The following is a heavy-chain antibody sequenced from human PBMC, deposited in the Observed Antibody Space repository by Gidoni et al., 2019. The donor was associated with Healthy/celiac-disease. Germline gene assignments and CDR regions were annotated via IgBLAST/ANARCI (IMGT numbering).Heavy chain of an antibody. V-gene: IGHV3-21*01. CDR3: ASQINLGRTH. D-gene: IGHD2-2*01. Sequence: EVHLVESGGGLVKPGGSLRLSCSASGFTFSSYRMNWVRQAPGTGLGLVSSISSSSSYIYYADSVKGRFTIPRDNAKNSLYLQMNSLRAEDTAVYYCASQINLGRTHWGQGTLVTVSS. J-gene: IGHJ4*02. CDR1: GFTFSSYR. CDR2: ISSSSSYI.